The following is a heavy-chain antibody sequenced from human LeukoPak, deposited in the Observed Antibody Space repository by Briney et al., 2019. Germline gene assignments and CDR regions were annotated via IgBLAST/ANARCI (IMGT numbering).Heavy chain of an antibody. D-gene: IGHD2-21*02. CDR3: ARAPHIVVVTAKPRGWFDP. CDR1: GGSFSGYY. V-gene: IGHV4-34*01. CDR2: INHSGST. J-gene: IGHJ5*02. Sequence: SETLSLTCAVYGGSFSGYYWSWIRQPPGKGLEWIGEINHSGSTNYNPSLKSRVTISVDTSKNQFSLKLSSVTAADTAVYYCARAPHIVVVTAKPRGWFDPWGQGTLVTVSS.